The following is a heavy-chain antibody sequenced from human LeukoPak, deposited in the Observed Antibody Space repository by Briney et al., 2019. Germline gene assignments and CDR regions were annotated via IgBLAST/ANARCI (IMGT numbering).Heavy chain of an antibody. CDR3: AREGAYNLDS. V-gene: IGHV3-7*01. CDR1: GFTFSSYW. D-gene: IGHD5-18*01. Sequence: PRGSLRLSCAASGFTFSSYWMSWVRQAPGKGLVWVANVKQDGSERYYVGSVRGRFTISRDNAKNSLYLQMNSLRAEDTAVYYCAREGAYNLDSWGQGTLVAVSS. J-gene: IGHJ4*02. CDR2: VKQDGSER.